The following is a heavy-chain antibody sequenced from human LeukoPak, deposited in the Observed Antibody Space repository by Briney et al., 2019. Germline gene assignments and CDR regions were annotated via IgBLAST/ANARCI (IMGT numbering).Heavy chain of an antibody. CDR1: GGSFSGYY. V-gene: IGHV4-34*01. CDR2: INHSGST. Sequence: SETLSLTCAVYGGSFSGYYWSWIRQPPGKGLEWIGEINHSGSTNYNPSLKSRVTISVDTSKNQFSLKLSSVTAADTAVYYCARGSVAAAGFGYWGQGTLVTVSS. D-gene: IGHD6-13*01. CDR3: ARGSVAAAGFGY. J-gene: IGHJ4*02.